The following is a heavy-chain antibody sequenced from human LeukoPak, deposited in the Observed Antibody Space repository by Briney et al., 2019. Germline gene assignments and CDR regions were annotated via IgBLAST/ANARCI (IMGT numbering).Heavy chain of an antibody. CDR1: GFTFSSYSMN. J-gene: IGHJ4*02. Sequence: GSLRLSCAASGFTFSSYSMNWVRQPPGKGLEWIGSIYYSGSTYYNPSLKSRVTISVDTSKNQFSLKLSSVTAADTAIYYCAKSGGYGLIDYWGQGTLVTVSS. D-gene: IGHD1-26*01. CDR3: AKSGGYGLIDY. CDR2: IYYSGST. V-gene: IGHV4-59*05.